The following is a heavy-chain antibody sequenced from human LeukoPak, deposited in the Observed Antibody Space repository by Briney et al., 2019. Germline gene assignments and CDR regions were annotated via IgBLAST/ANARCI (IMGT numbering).Heavy chain of an antibody. V-gene: IGHV3-11*04. CDR3: ARVRRDLGYCSSTSCYKYWFDP. Sequence: KPGESLRLSCAASGFTFSDYYMSWIRQAPGKGLEWVSYISSSGSTIYYADSVKGRFTISRDNAKNSLYLQMNSLRAEDTAVYYCARVRRDLGYCSSTSCYKYWFDPWGQGTLVTVSS. CDR2: ISSSGSTI. J-gene: IGHJ5*02. D-gene: IGHD2-2*02. CDR1: GFTFSDYY.